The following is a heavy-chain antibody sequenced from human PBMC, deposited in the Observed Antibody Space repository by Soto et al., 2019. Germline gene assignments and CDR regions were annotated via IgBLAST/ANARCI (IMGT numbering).Heavy chain of an antibody. CDR1: GRPISSSNYF. J-gene: IGHJ4*02. CDR3: ARHHDS. Sequence: SDTLSLTRTVSGRPISSSNYFWGWNRQPPGKGLEWIGSMYYSGSTYYNPSLKSRVTISVDTSKNQFSLKLSSVTAADTAMYYCARHHDSWGQGTLVTVSS. CDR2: MYYSGST. V-gene: IGHV4-39*01.